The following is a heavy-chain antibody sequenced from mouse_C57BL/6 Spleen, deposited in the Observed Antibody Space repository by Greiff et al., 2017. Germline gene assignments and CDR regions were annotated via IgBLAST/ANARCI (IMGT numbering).Heavy chain of an antibody. CDR1: GFTFTDYG. CDR2: ISSGSSTI. D-gene: IGHD1-1*01. Sequence: EVQLVESGAGLVRPGGSLKLSCAASGFTFTDYGMRWVRQTPGQGLEWVAYISSGSSTIYYADTVKGRVTISRDNAQNTLFLQMTSLRSEDTAMCYCANLIYYYGSSYVDYGGKGNAVTVSS. CDR3: ANLIYYYGSSYVDY. V-gene: IGHV5-17*01. J-gene: IGHJ4*01.